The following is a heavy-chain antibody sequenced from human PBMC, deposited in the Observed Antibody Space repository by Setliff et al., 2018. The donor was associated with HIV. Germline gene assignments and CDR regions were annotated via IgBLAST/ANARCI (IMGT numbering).Heavy chain of an antibody. J-gene: IGHJ4*02. Sequence: PSETLSLTCTVSDGPINNYWWNWIRQSPGKGLEWIGFGHHSGTFSYNPSLNSRVTISADTSKNQFSLKLSSVTAADTAMYYCARAKGYCNDDGCFSNFDYWGQGTLVTVSS. D-gene: IGHD2-15*01. CDR2: GHHSGTF. CDR3: ARAKGYCNDDGCFSNFDY. V-gene: IGHV4-59*01. CDR1: DGPINNYW.